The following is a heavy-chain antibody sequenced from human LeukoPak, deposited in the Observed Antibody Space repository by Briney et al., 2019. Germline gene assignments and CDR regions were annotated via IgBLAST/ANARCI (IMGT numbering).Heavy chain of an antibody. Sequence: GGSLRLSCAASGFTFSSYNMNWVRQAPGKGLVWVSHINSDGSSTNYADSVKGRFTISRDNAKNTLYLQMNSLRAEDTAVYYCARTGIAARPTVWFDPWGQGTLVTVSS. CDR2: INSDGSST. J-gene: IGHJ5*02. CDR1: GFTFSSYN. V-gene: IGHV3-74*01. CDR3: ARTGIAARPTVWFDP. D-gene: IGHD6-6*01.